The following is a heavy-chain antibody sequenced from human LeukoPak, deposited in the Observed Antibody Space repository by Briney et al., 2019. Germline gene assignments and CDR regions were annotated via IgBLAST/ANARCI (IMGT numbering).Heavy chain of an antibody. D-gene: IGHD1-26*01. J-gene: IGHJ4*02. CDR2: IYYSGST. V-gene: IGHV4-59*01. CDR3: ASLPPGDTEWDYYFDY. CDR1: GGSISSYY. Sequence: PSETLSLTCTVSGGSISSYYWSWIRQPPGKGLEWIGYIYYSGSTNYNPSLKSRVTISVDTSKNQFSLKLSSVTAADTAVYYCASLPPGDTEWDYYFDYWGQGTLVTVSS.